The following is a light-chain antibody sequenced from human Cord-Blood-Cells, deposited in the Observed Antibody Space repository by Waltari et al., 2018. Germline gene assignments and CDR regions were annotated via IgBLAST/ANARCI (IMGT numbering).Light chain of an antibody. CDR3: SSYTSSSTWV. J-gene: IGLJ3*02. CDR1: SSDVGGYNY. V-gene: IGLV2-14*01. Sequence: QSALTQPASVSGSPGQSITISCTGTSSDVGGYNYVSWYQQHPGKAPKLMIYDVSKRPPGVFTRFSGSTSGNTASLTISGLQAEDEADYYCSSYTSSSTWVFGGGTKLTVL. CDR2: DVS.